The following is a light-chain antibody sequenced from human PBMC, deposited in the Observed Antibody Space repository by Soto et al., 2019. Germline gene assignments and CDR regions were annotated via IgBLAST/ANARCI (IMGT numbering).Light chain of an antibody. CDR3: SSYISSRIPPGV. CDR2: DVS. Sequence: QSALSQPASVSGSPGQSITISCTGTSSDVGGYNYVSWYQQHPGEAPKLMIYDVSNRPSGVSNRFSGSKSGNTASLTISGLQPEDEADYYCSSYISSRIPPGVFGTGTKLTVL. J-gene: IGLJ1*01. V-gene: IGLV2-14*01. CDR1: SSDVGGYNY.